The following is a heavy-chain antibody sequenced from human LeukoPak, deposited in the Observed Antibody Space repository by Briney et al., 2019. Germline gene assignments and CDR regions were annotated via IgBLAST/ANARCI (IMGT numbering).Heavy chain of an antibody. Sequence: GGSLRLSCAASGFTFDDYGMSWVRQAPGKGLEWVSGINRNGGSTGYADSVKGRFTISRDNAKNSLYLQMNSLRTEGTALDYFAKVISPGCRYDVEFFDYWAQGTLVTVSS. V-gene: IGHV3-20*04. CDR2: INRNGGST. CDR1: GFTFDDYG. CDR3: AKVISPGCRYDVEFFDY. D-gene: IGHD5-12*01. J-gene: IGHJ4*02.